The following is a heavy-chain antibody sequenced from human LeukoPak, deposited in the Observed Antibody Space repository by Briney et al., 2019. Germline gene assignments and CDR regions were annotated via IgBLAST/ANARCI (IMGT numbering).Heavy chain of an antibody. V-gene: IGHV4-61*02. CDR1: GGSISSGSYY. J-gene: IGHJ4*02. CDR3: AVGIDFWSGYRGFDY. D-gene: IGHD3-3*01. CDR2: IYTSGST. Sequence: SETLSLTCTVSGGSISSGSYYWSWIRQPAGKGLEWIGRIYTSGSTNYNPSLKSRVTISVDTSKNQFSLKLSSVTAADTAVYYCAVGIDFWSGYRGFDYWGQGTLVTVSS.